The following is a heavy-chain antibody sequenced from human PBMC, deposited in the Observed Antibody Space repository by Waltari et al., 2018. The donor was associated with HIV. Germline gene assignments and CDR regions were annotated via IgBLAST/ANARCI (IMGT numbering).Heavy chain of an antibody. J-gene: IGHJ4*02. CDR2: IDTDTGNP. CDR1: GYTFTRFP. V-gene: IGHV7-4-1*02. D-gene: IGHD6-19*01. CDR3: ARRDASGWFSFDY. Sequence: QVQLVQSGSEFKKPGASVKVSCTASGYTFTRFPLRWVRQAPGQGLEWMGWIDTDTGNPTYAQGFTGRFFLSLDTSVSTAYLQISSLKAEDTAVYYCARRDASGWFSFDYWGQGTLVTVSS.